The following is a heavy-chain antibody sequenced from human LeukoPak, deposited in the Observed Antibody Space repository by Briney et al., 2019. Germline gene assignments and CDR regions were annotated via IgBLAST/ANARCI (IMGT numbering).Heavy chain of an antibody. CDR1: GFTFSSYA. J-gene: IGHJ6*02. CDR2: ISGSGGST. D-gene: IGHD5-18*01. CDR3: AKSYSYGYYGMDV. V-gene: IGHV3-23*01. Sequence: GGSLRLSCAASGFTFSSYAMSWVRQTPGKGLEWVSAISGSGGSTYYADSVKGRFTISRDNSKNTLYLQMNSLRAEDTAVYYCAKSYSYGYYGMDVWGQGTTVTVSS.